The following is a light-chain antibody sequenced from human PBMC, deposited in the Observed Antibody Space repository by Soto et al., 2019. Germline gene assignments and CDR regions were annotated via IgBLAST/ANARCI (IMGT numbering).Light chain of an antibody. J-gene: IGLJ1*01. Sequence: QSALTQPASVSGSPGQSITISCTGTSSDVGGYNYVSWYQQHPGKAPKLMIYEVSNRPSGVSNRFSGSKSGNTASLTISGLQAEDEADYYCSSYTSSSTHNYVFGTGTKATVL. CDR3: SSYTSSSTHNYV. CDR1: SSDVGGYNY. CDR2: EVS. V-gene: IGLV2-14*01.